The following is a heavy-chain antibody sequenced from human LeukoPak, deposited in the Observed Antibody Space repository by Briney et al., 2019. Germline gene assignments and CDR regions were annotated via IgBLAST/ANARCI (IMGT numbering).Heavy chain of an antibody. J-gene: IGHJ4*02. D-gene: IGHD3-22*01. CDR1: GFAFSSYA. Sequence: GGSLRLSCAASGFAFSSYAMTWVRQAPGKGLEWVSAISDDGDAKYADSVKGRFTVSRDNSKNTLYLQMNSLRAEDTAVYYCAKRGDSSGYYYFDYWGQGTLVTVSS. CDR2: ISDDGDA. CDR3: AKRGDSSGYYYFDY. V-gene: IGHV3-23*01.